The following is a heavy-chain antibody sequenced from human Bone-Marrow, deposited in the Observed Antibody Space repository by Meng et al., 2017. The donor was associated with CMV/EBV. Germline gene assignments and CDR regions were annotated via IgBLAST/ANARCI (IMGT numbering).Heavy chain of an antibody. D-gene: IGHD2-15*01. J-gene: IGHJ6*02. CDR1: GFTFSNYA. CDR3: ARYCIAGSCRPRYGMDV. CDR2: ISASGGST. V-gene: IGHV3-23*01. Sequence: GESLKISCAASGFTFSNYAMSWVRQAPGKGLEWVSAISASGGSTYYADSVKGRFTISRDNSKNTLYLQMDSLRAEDTAVYYCARYCIAGSCRPRYGMDVWGQGTTVTASS.